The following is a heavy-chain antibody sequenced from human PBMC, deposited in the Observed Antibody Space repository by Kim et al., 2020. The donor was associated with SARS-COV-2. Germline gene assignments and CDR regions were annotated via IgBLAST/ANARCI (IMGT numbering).Heavy chain of an antibody. D-gene: IGHD3-10*01. CDR3: TKHAVRGASYFDY. CDR2: ISRTATTT. V-gene: IGHV3-23*01. Sequence: GGSLRLSCAASGFIFNSFAMSWVRQAPGQGLEWVSTISRTATTTYYTNSVKGRFTISRDNSKNTLYLQVNSLRAEDTAVYYCTKHAVRGASYFDYWGQGALVTVSS. J-gene: IGHJ4*02. CDR1: GFIFNSFA.